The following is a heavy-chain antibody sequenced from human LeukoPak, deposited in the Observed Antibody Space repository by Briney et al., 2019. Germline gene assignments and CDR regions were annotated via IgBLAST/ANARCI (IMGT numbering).Heavy chain of an antibody. CDR1: GITLSNYG. D-gene: IGHD3-10*01. J-gene: IGHJ4*02. V-gene: IGHV3-23*01. Sequence: GGSLRLSCGVSGITLSNYGMSWVRQAPGKGLEWVAGLSGSGGVTKYADSVKGRFTISRDYSKNTLFLQMNSLRAEDTAVYFCAKRGVVIRVVLVGFYREAYYFDSWGQGALVTVSS. CDR2: LSGSGGVT. CDR3: AKRGVVIRVVLVGFYREAYYFDS.